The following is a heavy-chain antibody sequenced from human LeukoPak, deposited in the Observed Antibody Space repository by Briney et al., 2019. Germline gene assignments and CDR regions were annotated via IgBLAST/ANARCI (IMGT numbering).Heavy chain of an antibody. CDR2: ITGSGPYM. CDR1: GFTVSTFA. CDR3: VRDVGAVRGEVYFDY. J-gene: IGHJ4*02. D-gene: IGHD3-10*01. Sequence: GGSLRLSCAASGFTVSTFAMHWVRLSPGKGLEWVSSITGSGPYMLYADSVKHRFTISRDNTKNLLYLEMNSLRAEDTAMYFCVRDVGAVRGEVYFDYWGQGTLVTVSS. V-gene: IGHV3-21*06.